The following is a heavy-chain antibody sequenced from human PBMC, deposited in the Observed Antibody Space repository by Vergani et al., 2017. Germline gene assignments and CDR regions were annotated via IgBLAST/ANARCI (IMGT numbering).Heavy chain of an antibody. CDR2: IYTSGST. D-gene: IGHD4-17*01. J-gene: IGHJ4*02. Sequence: QVQLQESGPGLVKPSQTLSLTCTVSGGSISGSFYYWSWIRQPAGKGLEWIGRIYTSGSTTYNPSLKSRVTISVDTSKNQFSLKLSSVTAADTAVYYCARLTFTVTSPFDSWGQGTLVTVSS. CDR3: ARLTFTVTSPFDS. V-gene: IGHV4-61*02. CDR1: GGSISGSFYY.